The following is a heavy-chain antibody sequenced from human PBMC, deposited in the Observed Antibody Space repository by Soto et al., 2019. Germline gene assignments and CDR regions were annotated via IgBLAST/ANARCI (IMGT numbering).Heavy chain of an antibody. Sequence: ASVKVSCKASGGTFSSYAISWVRQATGQGLEWMGWINPNCGTTDYAQKFQGRVTMTRNASRNTAYMELSSLRSEDTAVYYCASVGSSWYLKYYFGYRGQGTLVTVSS. CDR1: GGTFSSYA. V-gene: IGHV1-8*02. J-gene: IGHJ4*02. CDR3: ASVGSSWYLKYYFGY. CDR2: INPNCGTT. D-gene: IGHD6-13*01.